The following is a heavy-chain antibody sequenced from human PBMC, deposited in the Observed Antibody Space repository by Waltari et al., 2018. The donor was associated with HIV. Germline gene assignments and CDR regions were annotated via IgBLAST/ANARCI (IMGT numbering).Heavy chain of an antibody. CDR3: ARGPVQQEFDY. CDR1: CGTYD. V-gene: IGHV3-13*01. J-gene: IGHJ4*02. D-gene: IGHD1-1*01. CDR2: IATAGDT. Sequence: CGTYDMHWVRQAPGKGLEWVSAIATAGDTYYPGSVKCRFTICRENAKNSLYLQMNSLRAGDTAVYYCARGPVQQEFDYWGQGTLFTVSS.